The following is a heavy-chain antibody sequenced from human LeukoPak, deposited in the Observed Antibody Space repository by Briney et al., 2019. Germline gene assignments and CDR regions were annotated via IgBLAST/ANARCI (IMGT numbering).Heavy chain of an antibody. CDR2: ISGSNGNT. D-gene: IGHD3-10*01. J-gene: IGHJ4*02. V-gene: IGHV1-18*01. CDR1: SYPFTRYG. Sequence: ASVKVSCKACSYPFTRYGISCVRQAPGQGLEWMGRISGSNGNTNYAQKLLGRVTMTADTSTSTAYMELRSLTSDDTAVYYCARSGRGTYYYFDLWGQGTLVTVSS. CDR3: ARSGRGTYYYFDL.